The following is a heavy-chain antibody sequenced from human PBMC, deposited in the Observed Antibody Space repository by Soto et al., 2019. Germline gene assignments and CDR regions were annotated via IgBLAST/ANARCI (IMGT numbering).Heavy chain of an antibody. CDR3: AGIWDWYYYGMDV. D-gene: IGHD1-26*01. J-gene: IGHJ6*02. CDR1: GGPISSSSYY. Sequence: PSETLSLTCTVSGGPISSSSYYWGWIRQPPGKGLGWIGSIYYSGSTYYNPSLKSRVTISVDTSKNQFSLKLSSVTAADTAVYYCAGIWDWYYYGMDVWGQGTTVTVSS. V-gene: IGHV4-39*01. CDR2: IYYSGST.